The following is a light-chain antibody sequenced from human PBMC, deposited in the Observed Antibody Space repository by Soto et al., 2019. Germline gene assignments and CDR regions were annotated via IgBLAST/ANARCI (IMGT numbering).Light chain of an antibody. V-gene: IGKV3-15*01. CDR1: QSVSSN. CDR2: DAS. CDR3: QQYNNWPPWT. Sequence: EIVMTQSPDTLSVSPGERATLSCRASQSVSSNLAWYQQKPGQAPRLLMYDASTRATGIPARFSGSGSGTEFTLTISSLQSEDFAVYCCQQYNNWPPWTFGQGTKVEIK. J-gene: IGKJ1*01.